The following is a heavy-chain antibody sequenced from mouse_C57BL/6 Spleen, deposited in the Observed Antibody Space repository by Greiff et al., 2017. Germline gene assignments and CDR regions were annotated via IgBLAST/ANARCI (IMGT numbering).Heavy chain of an antibody. J-gene: IGHJ1*03. Sequence: EVQRVESGGGLVKPGGSLKLSCAASGFTFSSYAMSWVRQTPEKRLEWVATISDGGSYTYYPDNVKGRFTISRDNAKNNLYLQMSHLKSEDTAMYYCARDLYGSSHWYFDVWGTGTTVTVSS. V-gene: IGHV5-4*01. CDR1: GFTFSSYA. D-gene: IGHD1-1*01. CDR2: ISDGGSYT. CDR3: ARDLYGSSHWYFDV.